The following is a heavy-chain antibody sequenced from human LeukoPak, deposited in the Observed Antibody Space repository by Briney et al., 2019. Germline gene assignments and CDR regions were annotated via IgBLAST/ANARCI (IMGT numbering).Heavy chain of an antibody. Sequence: PGGSLRLSCAASGFTFSSYGMHWVRQAPGKGLEWVAVISYDGSNKYYADSVKGRFTISRDNVKNSLYLQMNSLRAEDTALYYCAKDLSYDSSGYYDYWGQGTLVTVSS. J-gene: IGHJ4*02. CDR3: AKDLSYDSSGYYDY. CDR1: GFTFSSYG. D-gene: IGHD3-22*01. CDR2: ISYDGSNK. V-gene: IGHV3-30*18.